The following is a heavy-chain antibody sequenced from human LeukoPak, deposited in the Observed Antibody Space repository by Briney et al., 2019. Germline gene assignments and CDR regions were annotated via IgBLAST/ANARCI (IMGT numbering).Heavy chain of an antibody. V-gene: IGHV1-18*01. D-gene: IGHD2-2*01. CDR3: ARDAELGYCSSTSCSLIV. CDR2: ISAYNGNT. J-gene: IGHJ4*02. CDR1: GYTFTSYG. Sequence: GSVKVSCKASGYTFTSYGISWVRQAPGQGLEWMGWISAYNGNTNYAQKLQGRVAMTTDTSTSTAYMELRSLRSDDTAVYYCARDAELGYCSSTSCSLIVWGQGTLVTVSS.